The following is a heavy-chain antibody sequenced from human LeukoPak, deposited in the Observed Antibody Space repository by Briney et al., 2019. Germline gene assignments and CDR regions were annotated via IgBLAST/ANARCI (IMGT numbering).Heavy chain of an antibody. J-gene: IGHJ4*02. CDR2: ISFSGRST. V-gene: IGHV3-23*01. D-gene: IGHD1-26*01. CDR3: AKDREKAVGATIFDH. CDR1: GFTFSSYS. Sequence: GGSLRLSCAASGFTFSSYSMIWVRQAPGKGLEWVLGISFSGRSTNYADSVKGRFIISRDNSNNTLYLQMNSLRAEDTAVYYCAKDREKAVGATIFDHWSQGTLVTVSS.